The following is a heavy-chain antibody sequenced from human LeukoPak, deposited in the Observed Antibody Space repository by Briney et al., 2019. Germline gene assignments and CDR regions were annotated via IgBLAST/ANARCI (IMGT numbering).Heavy chain of an antibody. CDR1: GFPFSSYA. D-gene: IGHD3-10*01. CDR2: ISYDGSNK. J-gene: IGHJ4*02. V-gene: IGHV3-30*01. Sequence: GSLSLSCAASGFPFSSYAMHWVRPAPGKGLEWVAVISYDGSNKYYADSVKGRFTISRDNSKNTLYLQMNSLRAEDTAVYYCARRPPNFYGSGSYYDYWGQGTLVTVSS. CDR3: ARRPPNFYGSGSYYDY.